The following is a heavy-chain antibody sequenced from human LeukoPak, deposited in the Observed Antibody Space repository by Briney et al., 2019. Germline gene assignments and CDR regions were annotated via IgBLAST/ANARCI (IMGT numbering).Heavy chain of an antibody. V-gene: IGHV1-3*01. J-gene: IGHJ5*02. D-gene: IGHD3-22*01. CDR2: INAGNGNT. Sequence: ASVKVSCKASGGTFSSYAISWVRQAPGQGLEWMGWINAGNGNTKYSQKFQGRVTITRDTSASTAYMELSSLRSEDTAVYYCARDYQDYYDSSGYYYVDWFDPWGQGTLVTVSS. CDR3: ARDYQDYYDSSGYYYVDWFDP. CDR1: GGTFSSYA.